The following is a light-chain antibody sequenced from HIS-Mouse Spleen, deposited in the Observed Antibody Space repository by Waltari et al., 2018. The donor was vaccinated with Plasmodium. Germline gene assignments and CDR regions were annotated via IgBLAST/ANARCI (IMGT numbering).Light chain of an antibody. CDR2: DAS. J-gene: IGKJ5*01. CDR1: QSVSSY. Sequence: EIVLTQSPATLSLSPGERATLSCRASQSVSSYLAWYQQKPGQAPRLLIYDASNRATGIPARFSGSGSGTDFTLTISSLEPEDFAVYDCQKSSNWPITFGQGTRLEIK. CDR3: QKSSNWPIT. V-gene: IGKV3-11*01.